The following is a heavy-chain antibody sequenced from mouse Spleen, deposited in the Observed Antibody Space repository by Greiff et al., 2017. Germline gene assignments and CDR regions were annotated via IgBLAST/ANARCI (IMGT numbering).Heavy chain of an antibody. CDR2: ISDGGSYT. J-gene: IGHJ1*03. V-gene: IGHV5-4*01. CDR3: ARDPGPYYWYFDV. Sequence: EVQLVESGGGLVKPGGSLKLSCAASGFTFSSYAMSWVRQTPEKRLEWVATISDGGSYTYYPDNVKGRFTISRDNAKNNLYLQMSHLKSEDTAMYYCARDPGPYYWYFDVWGTGTTVTVSS. CDR1: GFTFSSYA. D-gene: IGHD3-3*01.